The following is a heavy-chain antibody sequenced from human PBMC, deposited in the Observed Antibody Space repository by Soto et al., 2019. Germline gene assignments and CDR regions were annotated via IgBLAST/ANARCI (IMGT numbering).Heavy chain of an antibody. J-gene: IGHJ4*02. CDR1: GFTVSSNY. D-gene: IGHD3-9*01. CDR2: IYSGGST. Sequence: EVQLVESGGGLVQPGGSLRLSCAASGFTVSSNYMSWVRQAPGKGLEWVSVIYSGGSTYYADSVKGRFTISRDNSKNTLYLQMNSLRAEDTAVYYWARFSPHFDPPLDYWGQGTLVTVSS. CDR3: ARFSPHFDPPLDY. V-gene: IGHV3-66*01.